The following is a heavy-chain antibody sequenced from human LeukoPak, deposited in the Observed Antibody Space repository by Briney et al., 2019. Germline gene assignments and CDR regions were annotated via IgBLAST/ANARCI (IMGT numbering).Heavy chain of an antibody. D-gene: IGHD3-9*01. CDR1: GGSFSGYY. CDR2: INHSGST. V-gene: IGHV4-34*01. CDR3: ARARYFDWLLNYYYMDV. J-gene: IGHJ6*03. Sequence: SETLSLTCAVYGGSFSGYYWSWIRQPPGKGLEWIGEINHSGSTNYNPSLKSRVTISVDTSKNQFSLKLSSATAADTAVYYCARARYFDWLLNYYYMDVWGKGTTVTVSS.